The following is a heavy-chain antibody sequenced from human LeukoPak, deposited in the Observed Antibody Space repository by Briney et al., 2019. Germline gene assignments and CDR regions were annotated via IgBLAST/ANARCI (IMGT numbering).Heavy chain of an antibody. J-gene: IGHJ3*02. CDR2: TYYRSKWYN. D-gene: IGHD2-15*01. V-gene: IGHV6-1*01. Sequence: SQTLSLTCAISGDSVSRNTAGWNWIRQSPSRGLEWLGRTYYRSKWYNDYAVSVESRITINPDTSKNQFSLQLNSVTPEDTAVYYCARAPGVVAAIDAFDIWGQGTMVTVSS. CDR3: ARAPGVVAAIDAFDI. CDR1: GDSVSRNTAG.